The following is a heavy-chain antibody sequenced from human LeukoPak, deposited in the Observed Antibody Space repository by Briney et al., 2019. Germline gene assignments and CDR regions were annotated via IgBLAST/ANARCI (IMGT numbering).Heavy chain of an antibody. CDR1: GFTFSSYS. V-gene: IGHV3-21*01. Sequence: GGSLRLSCAASGFTFSSYSMNWVRQAPGKGLEWVASISSGSSYIFYAESVKGRFIISRDNAKNSMYLQLNSLRAEDTALYYCARDRGGSYYPEYFQHWGQGTLVTVSS. J-gene: IGHJ1*01. CDR2: ISSGSSYI. D-gene: IGHD1-26*01. CDR3: ARDRGGSYYPEYFQH.